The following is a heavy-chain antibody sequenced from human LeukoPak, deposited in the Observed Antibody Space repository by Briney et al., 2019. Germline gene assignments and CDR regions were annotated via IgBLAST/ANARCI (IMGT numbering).Heavy chain of an antibody. J-gene: IGHJ4*02. CDR1: KFIFRDYA. CDR2: LSGTGAST. Sequence: GGSLRLSCAASKFIFRDYAMSWVRQAPGRGLEWVSSLSGTGASTYYADSVKGRFTISRDNSKNTLYLQMNSLRAEDTAVYYCATSLPLYGSGSYSPFDYWGQGTLVTVSS. V-gene: IGHV3-23*01. CDR3: ATSLPLYGSGSYSPFDY. D-gene: IGHD3-10*01.